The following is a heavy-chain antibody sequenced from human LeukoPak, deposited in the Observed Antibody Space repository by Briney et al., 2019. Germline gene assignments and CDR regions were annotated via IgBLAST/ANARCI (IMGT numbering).Heavy chain of an antibody. CDR1: GGSISSSNW. V-gene: IGHV4-4*02. Sequence: SGTLSLTCAVSGGSISSSNWWSWVRQPPGKGLEWIGEIYHSGSTNYNPSLKSRVTISVDTSKNQFSLKLSSVTAADTAVYYCARQYYYGSGSYYNRKALDLWGRGTLVTVSS. D-gene: IGHD3-10*01. J-gene: IGHJ2*01. CDR2: IYHSGST. CDR3: ARQYYYGSGSYYNRKALDL.